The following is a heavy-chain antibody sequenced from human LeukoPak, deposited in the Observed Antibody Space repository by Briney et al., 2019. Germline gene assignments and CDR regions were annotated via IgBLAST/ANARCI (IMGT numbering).Heavy chain of an antibody. CDR2: INHSGST. J-gene: IGHJ4*02. Sequence: SETLSLTCTVSGGSISSYYWSWIRQPPGKGLEWIGEINHSGSTNYNPSLKSRVTISVDTSKNQFSLKLSSVTAADTAVYYCARPNYYDSSGNDYWGQGTLVTVSS. V-gene: IGHV4-34*01. CDR3: ARPNYYDSSGNDY. CDR1: GGSISSYY. D-gene: IGHD3-22*01.